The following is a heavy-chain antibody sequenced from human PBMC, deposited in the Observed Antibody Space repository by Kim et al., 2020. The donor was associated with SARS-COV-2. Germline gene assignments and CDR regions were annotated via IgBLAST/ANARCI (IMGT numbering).Heavy chain of an antibody. D-gene: IGHD1-20*01. J-gene: IGHJ6*03. Sequence: SVKVSCKASGGTFSSYAISWVRQAPGQGLEWMGRIIPILGIANYAQKLQGRVTITADKSTSTAYMELSSLRSEDTAVYYCARDLDYNWNDRIFYYYYYMDVRGKGTPVTVSS. CDR2: IIPILGIA. CDR3: ARDLDYNWNDRIFYYYYYMDV. CDR1: GGTFSSYA. V-gene: IGHV1-69*04.